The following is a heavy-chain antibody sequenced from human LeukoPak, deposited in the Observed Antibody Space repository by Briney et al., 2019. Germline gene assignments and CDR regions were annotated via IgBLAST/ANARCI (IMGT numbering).Heavy chain of an antibody. CDR3: ARGYYYAYFQH. CDR2: IYSGGST. D-gene: IGHD3-22*01. J-gene: IGHJ1*01. Sequence: GGSLRLSCAASGFTVSSNYMSWVRQAPGKGLEWVSVIYSGGSTYYADSVKGRFTISRDNAKNSLYLQMNSLRAEDTAVYYCARGYYYAYFQHWGQGTLVTVSS. CDR1: GFTVSSNY. V-gene: IGHV3-53*03.